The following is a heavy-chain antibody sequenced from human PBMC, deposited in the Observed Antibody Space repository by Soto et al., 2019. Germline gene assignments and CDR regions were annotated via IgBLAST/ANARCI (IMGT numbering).Heavy chain of an antibody. D-gene: IGHD6-13*01. CDR2: IYPGDSDT. Sequence: YWSWIRQPPGNGLERIGIIYPGDSDTRYSPSFQGQVTISADKSISTAYLQWSSLKASDTAMYYCARLGLYSSSWSYFDYWGQGTLVTVSS. J-gene: IGHJ4*02. CDR3: ARLGLYSSSWSYFDY. V-gene: IGHV5-51*01. CDR1: YW.